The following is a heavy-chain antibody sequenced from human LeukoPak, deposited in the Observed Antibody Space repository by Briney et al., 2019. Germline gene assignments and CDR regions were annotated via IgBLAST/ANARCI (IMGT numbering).Heavy chain of an antibody. Sequence: SETLSLTCTVPGGSISSGVYYWSWIRHHPGKGLEWIGYIYYSGSTDYNPSLKSLVTISVDTSKNQCSLKLSSVTAAETAVYYCARWSRGHDYWGQGTLVTVSS. CDR3: ARWSRGHDY. CDR1: GGSISSGVYY. V-gene: IGHV4-31*01. CDR2: IYYSGST. J-gene: IGHJ4*02. D-gene: IGHD5-12*01.